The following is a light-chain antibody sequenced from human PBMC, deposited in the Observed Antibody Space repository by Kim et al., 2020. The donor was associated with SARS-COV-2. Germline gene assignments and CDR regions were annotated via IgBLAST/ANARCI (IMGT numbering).Light chain of an antibody. Sequence: VSPGQQASITCSGGNLGANYARWYQQKPGQSPVLVIYQDSRRPSGIPEGFSGSNSGKTATLTISGTQAMDEADNYCQAWDSSTVVFGGGTQRTV. J-gene: IGLJ2*01. CDR3: QAWDSSTVV. V-gene: IGLV3-1*01. CDR1: NLGANY. CDR2: QDS.